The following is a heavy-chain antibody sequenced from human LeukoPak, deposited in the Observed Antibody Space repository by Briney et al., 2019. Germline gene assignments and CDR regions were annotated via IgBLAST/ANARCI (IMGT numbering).Heavy chain of an antibody. D-gene: IGHD3-10*02. J-gene: IGHJ6*04. CDR1: GFTFSSYE. V-gene: IGHV3-48*03. CDR2: ISSSGSTI. CDR3: AELGITMIGGV. Sequence: GGSLRLSCAASGFTFSSYEMKWVRQAAGKGLEWVSYISSSGSTIYYADSVKGRFTISRDNAKNSLYLQMNRLRAEDTAVYYCAELGITMIGGVWGKGTTVTISS.